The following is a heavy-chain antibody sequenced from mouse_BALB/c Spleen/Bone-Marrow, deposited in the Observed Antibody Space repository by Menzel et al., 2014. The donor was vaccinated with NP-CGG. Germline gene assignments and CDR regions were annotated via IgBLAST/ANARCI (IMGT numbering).Heavy chain of an antibody. CDR2: IRNKANGYTT. CDR3: ARDKNYGSSWYFDV. Sequence: EVMLVESGGGLVQPGGSLRLSCATSGFTFTDYYMSWVRQPPGKALEWLGFIRNKANGYTTEYSVSVKGRFTITRDNSQSILYLPMNTLRAEDSATYCCARDKNYGSSWYFDVWGAGTTITVSS. V-gene: IGHV7-3*02. D-gene: IGHD1-1*01. J-gene: IGHJ1*01. CDR1: GFTFTDYY.